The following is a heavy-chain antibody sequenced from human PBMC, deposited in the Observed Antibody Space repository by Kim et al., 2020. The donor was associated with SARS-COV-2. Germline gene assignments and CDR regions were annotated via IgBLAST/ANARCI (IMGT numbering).Heavy chain of an antibody. V-gene: IGHV1-2*02. D-gene: IGHD1-1*01. CDR3: ATISGTIDY. Sequence: SGGTNYAQKFQGRVTMTRDTSISTAYMELSRLRSDDTAVYYCATISGTIDYGGQGTLVTVSS. CDR2: SGGT. J-gene: IGHJ4*02.